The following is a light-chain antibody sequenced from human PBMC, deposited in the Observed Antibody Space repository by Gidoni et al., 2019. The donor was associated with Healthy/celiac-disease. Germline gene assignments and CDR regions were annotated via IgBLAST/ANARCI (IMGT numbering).Light chain of an antibody. CDR1: QSVSSN. Sequence: EIVMPQSPATLSVSPGERATLSCRASQSVSSNLAWYQQKPGQAPRLLIYGASTRATGIPARFSGSGSGTEFTLTISSLQSEDFAVYYCQQYNNWPPVRTFGQGTKVEIK. CDR2: GAS. CDR3: QQYNNWPPVRT. J-gene: IGKJ1*01. V-gene: IGKV3-15*01.